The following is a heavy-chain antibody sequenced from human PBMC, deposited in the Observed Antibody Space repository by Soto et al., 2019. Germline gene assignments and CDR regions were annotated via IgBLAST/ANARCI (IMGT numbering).Heavy chain of an antibody. V-gene: IGHV1-2*02. D-gene: IGHD6-19*01. Sequence: ASVKVSCKASGYTFSGFYMHWVRQAPGQGLEWMGWINPNSGGTKSAEKFQGRVTMTRDTSISTAYMELSRLTSDDTAVYYCASAAVTGTAGLDFWGQGAQVTVSS. J-gene: IGHJ4*02. CDR3: ASAAVTGTAGLDF. CDR1: GYTFSGFY. CDR2: INPNSGGT.